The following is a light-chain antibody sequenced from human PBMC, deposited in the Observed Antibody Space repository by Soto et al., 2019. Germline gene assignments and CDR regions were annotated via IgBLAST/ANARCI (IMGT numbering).Light chain of an antibody. CDR1: SNDIGTYNY. V-gene: IGLV2-14*01. CDR3: SSYTSSSTLVV. CDR2: DVS. Sequence: QSALTQPASVSGSPGQSITISCTGTSNDIGTYNYVSWYQQHPGKPPKLMLYDVSYRPSGVSNRFSGSKSGNTASLTISGLQAEDEADYYCSSYTSSSTLVVFGGGTQLTVL. J-gene: IGLJ2*01.